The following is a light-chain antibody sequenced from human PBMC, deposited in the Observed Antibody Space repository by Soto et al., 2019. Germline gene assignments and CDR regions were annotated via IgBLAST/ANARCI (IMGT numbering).Light chain of an antibody. V-gene: IGKV3-11*01. Sequence: EIVLTQSPATMSLSPGERATLSCRPSQSVSSYLAWYQQKPGQAPRLLIYDASNRATGIPARFSGSGSGTXXXXXXSSLEPEDFAVYYCQQRSNWPPITFGQGTRLEIK. CDR1: QSVSSY. CDR3: QQRSNWPPIT. CDR2: DAS. J-gene: IGKJ5*01.